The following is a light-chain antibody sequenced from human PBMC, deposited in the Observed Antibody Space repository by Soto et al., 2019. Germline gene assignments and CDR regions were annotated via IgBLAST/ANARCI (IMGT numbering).Light chain of an antibody. V-gene: IGKV1-5*03. J-gene: IGKJ2*01. CDR3: QQYKTYTYT. Sequence: DIQMTQSPSTLSASVGDRVTITCRASQSIESWLAWYQQKPGKAPKLLIYRASSLESGVPSRFSGSGSGTEFTLTISSLQPDDFATYYCQQYKTYTYTFAQGTKLEIK. CDR2: RAS. CDR1: QSIESW.